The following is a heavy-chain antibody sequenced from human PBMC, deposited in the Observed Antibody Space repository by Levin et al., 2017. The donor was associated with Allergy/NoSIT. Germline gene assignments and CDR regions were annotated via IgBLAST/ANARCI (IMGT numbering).Heavy chain of an antibody. D-gene: IGHD2-2*01. V-gene: IGHV3-7*01. Sequence: LGESLKISCAASGFTFSDYWMNWVRQAPGKGLEWVANINQRGNEKYYVDSVKGRFTISRDNPKNSLDLQMNSLRAEDTAVYYCARDGVAPGVYFDSWGQGVLVIVSS. J-gene: IGHJ4*02. CDR3: ARDGVAPGVYFDS. CDR1: GFTFSDYW. CDR2: INQRGNEK.